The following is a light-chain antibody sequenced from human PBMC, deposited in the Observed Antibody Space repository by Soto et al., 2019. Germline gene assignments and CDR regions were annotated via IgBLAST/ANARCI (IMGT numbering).Light chain of an antibody. V-gene: IGLV2-14*01. CDR1: SSDVGGYNY. J-gene: IGLJ1*01. CDR2: EVS. CDR3: SSYRSSTTREV. Sequence: QSVLTQPASVSGSPGQTITISCTGTSSDVGGYNYVSWYQQHPGKAPKLMIFEVSNRPSGVSNRFSGSKSGNTASLTISGLQAEDEADYYCSSYRSSTTREVFGTGTKVTVL.